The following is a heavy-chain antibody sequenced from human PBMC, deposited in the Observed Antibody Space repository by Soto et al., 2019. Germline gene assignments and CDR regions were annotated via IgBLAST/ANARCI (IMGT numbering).Heavy chain of an antibody. CDR1: GYSITAGGYY. V-gene: IGHV4-31*08. D-gene: IGHD6-19*01. CDR2: FYSSGSI. CDR3: ARMYSSGYGSFNP. J-gene: IGHJ5*02. Sequence: PSETLYLTCFVSGYSITAGGYYWSWIRHHPGKGLEWIGSFYSSGSIIYNPSLRSRVSISGDTSSNQFSMSLTSVTAADTARYYWARMYSSGYGSFNPWGQGHLVTGFS.